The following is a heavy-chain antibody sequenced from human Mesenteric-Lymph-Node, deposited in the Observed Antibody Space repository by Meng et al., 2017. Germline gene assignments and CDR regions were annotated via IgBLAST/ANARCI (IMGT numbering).Heavy chain of an antibody. J-gene: IGHJ3*02. CDR3: ARDPRDSSGWYNRLNDAFDI. Sequence: ASVKVSCKASGYTFTSYGISWLRQAPGQGLQWMGWISSYNGNTNYAQKLQGRVTMTTDTSTITAYMELRSLRSDDTAVYYCARDPRDSSGWYNRLNDAFDIWGQGTMVTVSS. CDR2: ISSYNGNT. CDR1: GYTFTSYG. D-gene: IGHD6-19*01. V-gene: IGHV1-18*01.